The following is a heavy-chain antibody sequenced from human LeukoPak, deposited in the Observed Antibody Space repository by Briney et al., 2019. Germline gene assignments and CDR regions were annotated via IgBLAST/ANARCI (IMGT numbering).Heavy chain of an antibody. J-gene: IGHJ4*02. Sequence: GGSLRLSCAASGFTFSNYWMHWVRQAPGKGLVWVSRINSDGINTSYADSVKGRFTISRDNAKNTLNLQMNSLRAEDTAVYYCARGRYDSSGYYSIFDYWGQGTLVTVSS. V-gene: IGHV3-74*01. CDR3: ARGRYDSSGYYSIFDY. CDR2: INSDGINT. D-gene: IGHD3-22*01. CDR1: GFTFSNYW.